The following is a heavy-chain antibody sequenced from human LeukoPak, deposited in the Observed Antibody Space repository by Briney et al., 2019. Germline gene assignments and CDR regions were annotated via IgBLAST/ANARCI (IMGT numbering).Heavy chain of an antibody. D-gene: IGHD5-18*01. CDR1: GFTFSSYS. CDR2: ISSSSSYI. Sequence: GGSLRLSCAASGFTFSSYSMNWVRQAPGKGLEWVSSISSSSSYIYYADSVKGRYTISRDNAQNSLYLQMNRLGVEDTAVYYCARDAGYGYDRFDYWGQGTQVTVSS. V-gene: IGHV3-21*01. J-gene: IGHJ4*02. CDR3: ARDAGYGYDRFDY.